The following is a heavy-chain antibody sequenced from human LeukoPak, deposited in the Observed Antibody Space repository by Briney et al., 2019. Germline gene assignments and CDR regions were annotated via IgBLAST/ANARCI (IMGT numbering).Heavy chain of an antibody. CDR2: INHSGST. V-gene: IGHV4-34*01. CDR3: ARGYYDILTGYSHDAFDI. Sequence: SETLSLTCAVYGGSFSGYYWSWIRQPPGKGLECIGEINHSGSTNYNPSLKSRVTISVDTSKNQFSLKLSSVTAADTAVYYCARGYYDILTGYSHDAFDIWGQGTMVTVSS. CDR1: GGSFSGYY. J-gene: IGHJ3*02. D-gene: IGHD3-9*01.